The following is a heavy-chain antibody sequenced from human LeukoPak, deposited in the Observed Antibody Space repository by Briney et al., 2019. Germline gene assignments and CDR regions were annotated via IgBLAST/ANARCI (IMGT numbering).Heavy chain of an antibody. CDR1: GYSFTNYW. J-gene: IGHJ4*02. CDR2: IYPSDSDI. V-gene: IGHV5-51*01. Sequence: GESLKISCEGSGYSFTNYWIAWVRQMPGKGLEWMGIIYPSDSDIRYSPSFQGQVTISADKSISTASLQWSSEKPSDTAMYYCARQGGPHFDYWGQGSLVTVSS. CDR3: ARQGGPHFDY.